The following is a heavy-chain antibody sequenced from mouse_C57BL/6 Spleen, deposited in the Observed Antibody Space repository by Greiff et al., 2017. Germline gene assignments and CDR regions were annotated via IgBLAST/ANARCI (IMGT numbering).Heavy chain of an antibody. V-gene: IGHV7-3*01. CDR2: IRNKANGYTT. Sequence: EVKVVESGGGLVQPGGSLSLSCAASGFTFTDYYMSWVRQPPGKALEWLGFIRNKANGYTTEYSASVKGRFTISRDNSQSILYLQMNALRAEDSATYYCARYMDILPYYAMDYWGQGTSVTVSS. CDR3: ARYMDILPYYAMDY. J-gene: IGHJ4*01. D-gene: IGHD1-3*01. CDR1: GFTFTDYY.